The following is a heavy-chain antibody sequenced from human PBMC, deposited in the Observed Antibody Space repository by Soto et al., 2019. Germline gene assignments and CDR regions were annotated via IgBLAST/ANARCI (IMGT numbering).Heavy chain of an antibody. CDR2: MTPSGGNT. Sequence: EVQLLESGGGLVQPGGSLRLSCAASGFSFSTYAMTWVRQAPGKGLEWVSTMTPSGGNTYYADSVKVRFTITRDNSENTLFLHMNSLRAEDTAVYYCAGRYCPNGVCYTNFYYYMDIWGEGTSVTVSS. CDR3: AGRYCPNGVCYTNFYYYMDI. V-gene: IGHV3-23*01. D-gene: IGHD2-8*01. J-gene: IGHJ6*03. CDR1: GFSFSTYA.